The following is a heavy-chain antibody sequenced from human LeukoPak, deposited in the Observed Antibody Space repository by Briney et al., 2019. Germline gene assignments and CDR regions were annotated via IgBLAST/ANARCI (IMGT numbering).Heavy chain of an antibody. Sequence: ASVKVSCKASGYTFTGYYMHWVRQAPGQGLEWMGWINPNSGGTNYAQKFQGRVTMTRDTSISTAYMEPSRLRSDDTAVYYCARGAATVTTFGYWGQGTLVTVSS. CDR2: INPNSGGT. CDR3: ARGAATVTTFGY. V-gene: IGHV1-2*02. D-gene: IGHD4-17*01. J-gene: IGHJ4*02. CDR1: GYTFTGYY.